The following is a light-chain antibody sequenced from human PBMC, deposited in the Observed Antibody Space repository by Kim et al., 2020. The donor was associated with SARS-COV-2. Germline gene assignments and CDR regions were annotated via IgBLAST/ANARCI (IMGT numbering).Light chain of an antibody. CDR2: QDT. J-gene: IGLJ1*01. CDR3: QAWDSSTFYV. V-gene: IGLV3-1*01. Sequence: VSPGQTASITGSGDKLGDKYACWYQQKPGQSPLLVIYQDTKRPSGIPERFSGSNSGNTATLTISGTQAMDEADYYCQAWDSSTFYVFGTGTKVTVL. CDR1: KLGDKY.